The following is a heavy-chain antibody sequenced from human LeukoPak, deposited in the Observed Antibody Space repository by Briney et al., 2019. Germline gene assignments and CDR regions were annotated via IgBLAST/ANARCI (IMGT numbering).Heavy chain of an antibody. CDR2: IYYSGST. J-gene: IGHJ5*02. CDR1: GGSFSSYY. Sequence: SETLSLTCTVSGGSFSSYYWSWIRQPPGKGLEWIGDIYYSGSTNYNPSLKSRVTISVDTSKNQFSLKLSSVTAADTAVYYCARGGYYGSGNDFRFDPWGQGTLVTVSS. CDR3: ARGGYYGSGNDFRFDP. V-gene: IGHV4-59*01. D-gene: IGHD3-10*01.